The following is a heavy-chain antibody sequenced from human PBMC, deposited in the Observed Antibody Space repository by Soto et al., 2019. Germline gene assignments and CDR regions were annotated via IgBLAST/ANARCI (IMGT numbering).Heavy chain of an antibody. CDR3: ASGASRWYPYFFDA. CDR1: EGTFNSYA. J-gene: IGHJ4*02. Sequence: QAQVVQSGAEVRKPGSSVKLSCKASEGTFNSYAIAWVRQAPGQGLEWMGGIIPYYNTLNYAQKFQDRVTITAVDSTNAVYMELSSLRSDDTAVYFCASGASRWYPYFFDAWAPGTLVTVSS. D-gene: IGHD6-13*01. CDR2: IIPYYNTL. V-gene: IGHV1-69*01.